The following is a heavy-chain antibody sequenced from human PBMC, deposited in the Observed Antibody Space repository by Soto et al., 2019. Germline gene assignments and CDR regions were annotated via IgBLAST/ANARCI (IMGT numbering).Heavy chain of an antibody. D-gene: IGHD5-18*01. J-gene: IGHJ6*02. CDR1: GYTFTGYY. V-gene: IGHV1-3*01. CDR3: ARNLFLSGYTYGYYVMDV. Sequence: ASVKVSCKASGYTFTGYYMHWVRQAPGQRLEWMGWINADNGYTKYSQKFQGRVTITRDTSASTVYMELSSLRSEDTAVYYCARNLFLSGYTYGYYVMDVWGQGTTVTVSS. CDR2: INADNGYT.